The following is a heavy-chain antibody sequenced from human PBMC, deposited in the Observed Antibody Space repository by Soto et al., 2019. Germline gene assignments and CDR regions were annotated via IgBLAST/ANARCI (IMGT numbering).Heavy chain of an antibody. Sequence: QLQLQESGSGLVKPSQTLSLTCAVSGGSINTATHSWSWIRQPPGKGLEWIGYIYHSGSTYYNPSGKSRVTISIDKSNNPFSLRLSSVTAADTAVYYCARGGGVTTPGDDYWGQGILVTVSS. V-gene: IGHV4-30-2*01. CDR2: IYHSGST. CDR1: GGSINTATHS. CDR3: ARGGGVTTPGDDY. D-gene: IGHD4-4*01. J-gene: IGHJ4*02.